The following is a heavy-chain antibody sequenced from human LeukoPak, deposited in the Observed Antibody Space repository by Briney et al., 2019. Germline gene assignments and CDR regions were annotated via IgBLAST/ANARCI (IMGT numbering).Heavy chain of an antibody. V-gene: IGHV5-51*01. D-gene: IGHD2-15*01. J-gene: IGHJ4*02. CDR3: ARPAVAAVDY. CDR2: IYPGDSDT. Sequence: GKSLKISCQGSGYSFTSYWIGWVRQMPGKGLEWMGIIYPGDSDTRYSPSFQGQVTISADKSISTAYLQWSRLKASDTAMYYCARPAVAAVDYWGEGTLVTVSS. CDR1: GYSFTSYW.